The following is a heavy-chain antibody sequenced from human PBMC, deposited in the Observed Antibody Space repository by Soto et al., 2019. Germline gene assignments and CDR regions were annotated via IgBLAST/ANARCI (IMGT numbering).Heavy chain of an antibody. CDR2: IRSKAYGGTT. J-gene: IGHJ6*02. CDR3: TIYYDLLTGYRYYYSSGIDV. D-gene: IGHD3-9*01. V-gene: IGHV3-49*03. CDR1: GFTFGDYA. Sequence: GGSLRLSCTASGFTFGDYAMSWFRQAPGKGLEWVGFIRSKAYGGTTEYAASVKGRFTISRDDSKSIAYLQMNSLKTEDTAVYFCTIYYDLLTGYRYYYSSGIDVSGQGTTVTVSS.